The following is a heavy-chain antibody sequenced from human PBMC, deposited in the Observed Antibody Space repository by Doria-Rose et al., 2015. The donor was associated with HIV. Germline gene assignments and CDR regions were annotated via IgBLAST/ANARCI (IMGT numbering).Heavy chain of an antibody. CDR1: GGSISHYY. J-gene: IGHJ4*02. V-gene: IGHV4-59*01. Sequence: QVQLQESGPGLVKPSETLSLTCSVSGGSISHYYWSWIRQPPGKGLEYIGDIFYTGSSIYSHSLKSRVSISIDTSKNKFSLRLSSVTAADTAVYYCARVLSGTYDYWGQGTLVTVSS. CDR3: ARVLSGTYDY. D-gene: IGHD1-26*01. CDR2: IFYTGSS.